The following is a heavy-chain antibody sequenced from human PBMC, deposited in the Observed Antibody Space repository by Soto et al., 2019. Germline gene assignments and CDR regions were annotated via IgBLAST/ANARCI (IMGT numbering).Heavy chain of an antibody. CDR1: GDTFSSSA. CDR2: IIPKFGTT. V-gene: IGHV1-69*01. J-gene: IGHJ4*02. Sequence: QVQLVQSGAEVKKPGSSVKVSCKASGDTFSSSAISWVRQAPGQGLEWMGGIIPKFGTTNYSQKFQGRVTVTADESTSTAYMDLSSLRSDDTAVYYCARGEQHIVWGVTFEYWGQGTLVTVSP. D-gene: IGHD3-10*01. CDR3: ARGEQHIVWGVTFEY.